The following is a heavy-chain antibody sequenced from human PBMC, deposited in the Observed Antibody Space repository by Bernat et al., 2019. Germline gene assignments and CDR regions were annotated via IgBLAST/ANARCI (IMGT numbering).Heavy chain of an antibody. Sequence: EVQLVESGGGLVQPGGSLRLSCAASGFTFSTYEMIWVRQAPGKGLEWVSYISSSGSSIYYADSVKGRFTISRDNAKNSLYLQMNSLRAEDTAVYYCATLYGDVLPYWGQGTLVTVSS. D-gene: IGHD4-17*01. J-gene: IGHJ4*02. CDR3: ATLYGDVLPY. CDR1: GFTFSTYE. V-gene: IGHV3-48*03. CDR2: ISSSGSSI.